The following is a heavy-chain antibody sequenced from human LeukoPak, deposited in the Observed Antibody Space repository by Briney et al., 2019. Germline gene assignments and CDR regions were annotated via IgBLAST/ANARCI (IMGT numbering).Heavy chain of an antibody. D-gene: IGHD3-22*01. CDR3: AREGYYDSSGHGDAFDI. CDR1: GFTFSSYG. V-gene: IGHV3-30*02. Sequence: PGGSLRLSCAASGFTFSSYGMHWVRQAPGKGLEWVAFIRDDGSNKFYADSVKGRFTISRDNSKNTLYLQMNSLRAEDTAAYYCAREGYYDSSGHGDAFDIWGQGTMVTVSS. J-gene: IGHJ3*02. CDR2: IRDDGSNK.